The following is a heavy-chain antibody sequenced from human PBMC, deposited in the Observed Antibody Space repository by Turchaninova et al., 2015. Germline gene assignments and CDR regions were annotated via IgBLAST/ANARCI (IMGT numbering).Heavy chain of an antibody. Sequence: EVLLVESGGGVVQPGGSLRLSCAATGFKFDDSAMHGVRLGPGRGLGWVAGISWGRGHIGYTDSVKGRFTISRDNAKNSLYLQMNSLRNEDLALYYCVKDNSHNYESSDSYLDSWGQGALVTVSS. D-gene: IGHD3-22*01. CDR1: GFKFDDSA. CDR2: ISWGRGHI. CDR3: VKDNSHNYESSDSYLDS. V-gene: IGHV3-9*03. J-gene: IGHJ4*02.